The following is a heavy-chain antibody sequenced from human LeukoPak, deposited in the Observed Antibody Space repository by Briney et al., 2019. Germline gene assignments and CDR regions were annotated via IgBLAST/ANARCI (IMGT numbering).Heavy chain of an antibody. J-gene: IGHJ5*02. Sequence: GGSLSLSCAASGFTVSSNYMSWVRQAPGKGLEWVSAISGSGGSTYYADSVKGRFTISRDNSKNTLYLQMNSLRAEDTAVYYCARTRTLPIAGGFDTWGQGSLVTVSS. V-gene: IGHV3-23*01. D-gene: IGHD3-16*01. CDR1: GFTVSSNY. CDR2: ISGSGGST. CDR3: ARTRTLPIAGGFDT.